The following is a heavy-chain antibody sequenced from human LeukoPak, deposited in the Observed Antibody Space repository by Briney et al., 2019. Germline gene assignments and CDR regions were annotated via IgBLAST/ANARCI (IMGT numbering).Heavy chain of an antibody. Sequence: GGSLRLSCAASGFGFFNYGMSWVRQAPGKGLEWVSIISYDGSNKYYADSVKGRFTISRDNSKDTLYLQMNSLRAEDTAVYYCTMIEWERWRGWGQGTLVTVSS. CDR3: TMIEWERWRG. CDR1: GFGFFNYG. J-gene: IGHJ4*02. V-gene: IGHV3-30*03. D-gene: IGHD1-26*01. CDR2: ISYDGSNK.